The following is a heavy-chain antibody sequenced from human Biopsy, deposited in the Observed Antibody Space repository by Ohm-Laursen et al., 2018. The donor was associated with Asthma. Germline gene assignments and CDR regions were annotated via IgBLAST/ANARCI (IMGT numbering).Heavy chain of an antibody. CDR1: GFTFSSSA. Sequence: SLSLSCSAPGFTFSSSAMSRHRQCPGKGPERVSAITGSGGTTYYADSVRARFTVSSDNSKSTLFLQMVRLCAEDTAVYYCAKDFRGIAVAGDRGFDYWGQGTLVTVSS. CDR2: ITGSGGTT. V-gene: IGHV3-23*01. CDR3: AKDFRGIAVAGDRGFDY. D-gene: IGHD6-19*01. J-gene: IGHJ4*02.